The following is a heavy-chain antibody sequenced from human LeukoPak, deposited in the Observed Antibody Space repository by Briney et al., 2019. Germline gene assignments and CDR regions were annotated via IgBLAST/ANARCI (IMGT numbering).Heavy chain of an antibody. CDR3: AKGAGDSSSWYAIFDY. J-gene: IGHJ4*02. Sequence: PGGSLRLSCAASGFTFSSYAMSWVRQAPGKGLEWVSVISGSGGSTYYADSVKGRFTISRDNPKNTLYLQMNNPRAEDTAVYYCAKGAGDSSSWYAIFDYWGQGTLVTVSS. V-gene: IGHV3-23*01. CDR2: ISGSGGST. CDR1: GFTFSSYA. D-gene: IGHD6-13*01.